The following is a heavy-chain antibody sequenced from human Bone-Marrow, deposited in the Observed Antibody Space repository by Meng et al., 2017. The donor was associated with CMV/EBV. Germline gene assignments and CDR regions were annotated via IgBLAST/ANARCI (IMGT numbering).Heavy chain of an antibody. Sequence: ASVKVSCKASGFSFISFGFNCVRQAPGQGLEWVGWISAYNGNTNYAQKLQGRVTMTTDTSTSTAYMELRSLRSDDTAVYYCARGYCSSTSCPPYYFDYWGQGTLATVSS. CDR3: ARGYCSSTSCPPYYFDY. J-gene: IGHJ4*02. V-gene: IGHV1-18*01. CDR2: ISAYNGNT. D-gene: IGHD2-2*01. CDR1: GFSFISFG.